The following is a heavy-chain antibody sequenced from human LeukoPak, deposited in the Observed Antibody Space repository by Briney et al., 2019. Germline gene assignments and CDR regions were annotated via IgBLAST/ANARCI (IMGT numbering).Heavy chain of an antibody. CDR2: IYPADSDT. CDR3: ARWMFYYGSGVFHYHGMDV. Sequence: GESLKISCKGSGYSFTSQWVGWVRQMPGKGLEWMGIIYPADSDTKYSPSFQGQVTISADKSISTAYLQWSSLKASDTAIYYCARWMFYYGSGVFHYHGMDVWGQGTTVTVSS. CDR1: GYSFTSQW. J-gene: IGHJ6*02. D-gene: IGHD3-10*01. V-gene: IGHV5-51*01.